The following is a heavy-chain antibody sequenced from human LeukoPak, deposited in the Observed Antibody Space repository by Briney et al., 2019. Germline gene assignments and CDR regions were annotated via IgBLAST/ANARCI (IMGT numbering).Heavy chain of an antibody. CDR2: IYYSGST. CDR1: GGSISSYY. Sequence: PSETLSLTCTVSGGSISSYYWSWIRQPPGKGLEWIGYIYYSGSTNYNPSLKGRVTISVDTSKNQFSLQLNSVTPEDTAVYYCARGWLQSGFDYWGQGTLVTVSS. V-gene: IGHV4-59*12. D-gene: IGHD5-24*01. CDR3: ARGWLQSGFDY. J-gene: IGHJ4*02.